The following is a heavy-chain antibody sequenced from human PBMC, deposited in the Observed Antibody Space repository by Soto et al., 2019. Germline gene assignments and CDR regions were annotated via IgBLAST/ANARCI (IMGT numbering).Heavy chain of an antibody. Sequence: QVHLVQSGAEVKKPGASVKVSCKGSGYTFTTYGITWVRQAPGQGLEWMGWISAHNGNTNYAQKLQGRVTVTRDTSTSTSYMERRSLRSDDTAVYYCARGRYGDYGGQGALVTVSS. CDR3: ARGRYGDY. J-gene: IGHJ4*02. CDR1: GYTFTTYG. CDR2: ISAHNGNT. V-gene: IGHV1-18*01. D-gene: IGHD1-1*01.